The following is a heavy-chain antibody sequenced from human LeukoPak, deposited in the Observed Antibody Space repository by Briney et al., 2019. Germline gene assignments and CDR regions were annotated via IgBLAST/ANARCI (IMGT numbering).Heavy chain of an antibody. CDR1: GYTFSNYT. CDR2: IDTNTGNP. D-gene: IGHD3-22*01. V-gene: IGHV7-4-1*02. Sequence: GASVTVSCTASGYTFSNYTINWVRLAPGQGLEWMGWIDTNTGNPTYAQGFAGRFVFSLDTSVTTTYLQISSLKAEDTAVYYSTRGRDTTGYFVYWGQGTLVTVSS. CDR3: TRGRDTTGYFVY. J-gene: IGHJ4*02.